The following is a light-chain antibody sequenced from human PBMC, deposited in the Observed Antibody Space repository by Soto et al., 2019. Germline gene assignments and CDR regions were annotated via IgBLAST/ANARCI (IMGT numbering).Light chain of an antibody. CDR2: WAS. CDR1: QIVLSNSNNY. CDR3: QQYLFVPIT. J-gene: IGKJ3*01. Sequence: NRSPDAMAMSLGDSGTINCKSSQIVLSNSNNYLAWFQQKPGQPPKLLISWASTRESGVPDRFSGSGSGTDFTLNISRLRGLDMAVYPRQQYLFVPITLGPGTQVDIK. V-gene: IGKV4-1*01.